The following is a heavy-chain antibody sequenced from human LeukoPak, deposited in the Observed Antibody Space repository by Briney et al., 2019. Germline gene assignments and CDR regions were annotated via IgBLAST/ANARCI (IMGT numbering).Heavy chain of an antibody. J-gene: IGHJ6*02. V-gene: IGHV4-59*01. CDR1: GGSISGFY. Sequence: KPSETLSLTCTVPGGSISGFYWSWIRQPPGKGLEWIGYVHYSGSTTYNPSLKSRVTISLDTSENQFPLNLNSVTAADTAVYYCERRNKGPADVWGQGTTVTVSS. CDR2: VHYSGST. D-gene: IGHD1-14*01. CDR3: ERRNKGPADV.